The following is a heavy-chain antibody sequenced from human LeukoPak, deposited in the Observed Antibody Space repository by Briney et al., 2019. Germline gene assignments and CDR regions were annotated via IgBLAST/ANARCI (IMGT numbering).Heavy chain of an antibody. D-gene: IGHD3-10*01. J-gene: IGHJ6*02. V-gene: IGHV3-20*04. CDR3: AKDRGSTSGGYGVDV. CDR2: INWNGGST. Sequence: GGSLRLSCAASGFTFDDYGMSWVRQAPGKGLEWVSGINWNGGSTGYADSVKGRFTISRDNAKNSLYLQMNSLRAEDTALYYCAKDRGSTSGGYGVDVWGQGTTVTVSS. CDR1: GFTFDDYG.